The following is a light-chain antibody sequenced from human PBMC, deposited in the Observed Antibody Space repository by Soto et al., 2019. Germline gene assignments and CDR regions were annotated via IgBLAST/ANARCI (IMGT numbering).Light chain of an antibody. CDR2: GAS. CDR3: QQYCGSPV. J-gene: IGKJ4*01. Sequence: EMVLTQSPGSLSLSPGERATLTCRASQRVSNSYSVWYQQKPGQSPRLLIYGASNRATGIPDRFSGSGSGTDFTLTISRLEPEDSAVYYCQQYCGSPVFGGGTKVEIK. V-gene: IGKV3-20*01. CDR1: QRVSNSY.